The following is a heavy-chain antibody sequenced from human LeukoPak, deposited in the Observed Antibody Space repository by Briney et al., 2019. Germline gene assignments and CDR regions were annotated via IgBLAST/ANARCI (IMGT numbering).Heavy chain of an antibody. D-gene: IGHD2-2*01. CDR3: ARARGFVKGYCSSTSCYGVSNWFDP. V-gene: IGHV3-74*01. Sequence: GGSLRLSCAASGFTFSSYWMHWVRQAPGKGLVWVSRINSDGSSTSYADSMKGRFTISRDNAKNTLYLQMNSLRAEDTAVYYCARARGFVKGYCSSTSCYGVSNWFDPWGQGTLVTVSS. CDR1: GFTFSSYW. CDR2: INSDGSST. J-gene: IGHJ5*02.